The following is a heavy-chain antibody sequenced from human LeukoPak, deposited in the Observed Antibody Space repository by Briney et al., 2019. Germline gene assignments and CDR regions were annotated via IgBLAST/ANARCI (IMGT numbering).Heavy chain of an antibody. D-gene: IGHD3-10*01. CDR1: GGSISSSSYY. CDR3: ARDLGLWFGEASNWFDP. V-gene: IGHV4-39*02. J-gene: IGHJ5*02. Sequence: PSETLSLTCTVSGGSISSSSYYWGWIRQPPGKGLEWIGSIYYSGSTYYNPSLKSRVTISVDTSKNQFSLKLSSVTAADTAVYYCARDLGLWFGEASNWFDPWGQGTLVTVSS. CDR2: IYYSGST.